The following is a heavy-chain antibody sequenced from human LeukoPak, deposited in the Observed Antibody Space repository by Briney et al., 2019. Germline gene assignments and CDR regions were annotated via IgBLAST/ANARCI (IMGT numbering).Heavy chain of an antibody. CDR2: IYYSGST. V-gene: IGHV4-39*07. Sequence: SETLSLTCTVSGGSISSSSYYWGWIRQPPGKGLEWIGSIYYSGSTYYNPSLKSRVTISVDTSKNQFSLKLSSVTAADTAVYYCARRRKAYGAYDSPESKIHYFFYMDVWGKGTTVTVSS. CDR1: GGSISSSSYY. J-gene: IGHJ6*03. D-gene: IGHD4-17*01. CDR3: ARRRKAYGAYDSPESKIHYFFYMDV.